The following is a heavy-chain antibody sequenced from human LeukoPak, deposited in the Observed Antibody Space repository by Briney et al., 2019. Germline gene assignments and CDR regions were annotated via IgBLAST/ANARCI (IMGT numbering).Heavy chain of an antibody. CDR1: GGSISSGSYY. CDR3: ARDRSPRGFDS. Sequence: SETLSLTCTVSGGSISSGSYYWSWIRQPAGKGLEWIGRVYTSGSTDYNPSLKRRVTISHGTSTTEFSLKLASVTAADTAVYYCARDRSPRGFDSWGQGTLVTVSS. D-gene: IGHD3-10*01. V-gene: IGHV4-61*02. CDR2: VYTSGST. J-gene: IGHJ4*02.